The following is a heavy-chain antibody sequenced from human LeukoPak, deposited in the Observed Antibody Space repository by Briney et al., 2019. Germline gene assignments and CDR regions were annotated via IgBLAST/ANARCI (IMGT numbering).Heavy chain of an antibody. V-gene: IGHV3-23*01. CDR1: GFTFSSYA. D-gene: IGHD1-26*01. J-gene: IGHJ4*02. CDR3: AKSLPPPFIVGATDY. CDR2: ISGSGGST. Sequence: GGSLRLSCAASGFTFSSYAMSWVRQAPGKGLEWVSAISGSGGSTYYADSVKGRFTISRDNSKNTLHLQMNSLRAEDTAVYYCAKSLPPPFIVGATDYWGQGTLVTVSS.